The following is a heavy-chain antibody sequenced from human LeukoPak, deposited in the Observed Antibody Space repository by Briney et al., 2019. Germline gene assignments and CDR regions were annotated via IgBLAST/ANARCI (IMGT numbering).Heavy chain of an antibody. V-gene: IGHV3-30*04. CDR1: GFTFSSYA. J-gene: IGHJ4*02. CDR3: ARDMSYYGSGSFNY. Sequence: GGSLRLSCAASGFTFSSYAMHWVRQAPGKGLEWVAVISYDGSNKYYADSVKGRFTISRDNSKNTLYLQMNSLRAEDTAVYYCARDMSYYGSGSFNYWGQGTLVTVSS. D-gene: IGHD3-10*01. CDR2: ISYDGSNK.